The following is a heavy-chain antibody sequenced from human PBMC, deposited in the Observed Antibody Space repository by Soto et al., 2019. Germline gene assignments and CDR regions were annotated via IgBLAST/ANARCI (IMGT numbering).Heavy chain of an antibody. CDR1: GGSVSNKTYY. V-gene: IGHV4-61*01. CDR2: VYYSGTT. CDR3: ARTTAVPNTLRSRYFFDY. D-gene: IGHD4-17*01. J-gene: IGHJ4*02. Sequence: SETLSLTCSVSGGSVSNKTYYWSWIRQPPGKRLEWIGYVYYSGTTHYNPSLKSRVTISVDLSKNQFSLRLRSVTTADTALYYCARTTAVPNTLRSRYFFDYWCQGTLVTVSS.